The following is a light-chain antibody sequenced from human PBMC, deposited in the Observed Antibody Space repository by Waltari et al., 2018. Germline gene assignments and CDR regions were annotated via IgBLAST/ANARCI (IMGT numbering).Light chain of an antibody. CDR1: QSVGRY. J-gene: IGKJ1*01. Sequence: EIVLTQSPGTLSLSPGERATLSCRASQSVGRYLAWYQQKPGQAPRLLIYGASSRATGIPDRFSGSGSGTDFSLTISRLEPEDFAVYYCQNHERLPAMFDQGTKVEIK. CDR2: GAS. CDR3: QNHERLPAM. V-gene: IGKV3-20*01.